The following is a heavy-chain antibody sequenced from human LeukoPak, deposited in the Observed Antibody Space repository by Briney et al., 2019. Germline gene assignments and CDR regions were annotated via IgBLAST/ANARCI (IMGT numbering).Heavy chain of an antibody. Sequence: GGSLRLSCAASGFTFSSYWMSWVRQAPGKGLEWVANIKQDGSEKYHVDYVKGRFTISRDNAKNSLYLQMNSLRAEDTAAYYCARFPYSSRFYYYYGMDVWGQGTTVTVSS. CDR2: IKQDGSEK. V-gene: IGHV3-7*01. J-gene: IGHJ6*02. CDR1: GFTFSSYW. CDR3: ARFPYSSRFYYYYGMDV. D-gene: IGHD6-13*01.